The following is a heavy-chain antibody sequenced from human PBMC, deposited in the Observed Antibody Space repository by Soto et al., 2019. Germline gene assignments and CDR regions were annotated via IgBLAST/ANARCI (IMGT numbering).Heavy chain of an antibody. D-gene: IGHD3-16*01. J-gene: IGHJ4*02. Sequence: EVQLVESGGGLVEPGESLRLSCAASGFTFSTYFMNWVRQAPGKGLEWVSSIIDSGNYMYYADSVKGRFIISRDNARNSLYLQMNSLTTEDTAVYYCAREGEGRTAYFDYWGQGALVTVSS. CDR3: AREGEGRTAYFDY. V-gene: IGHV3-21*01. CDR2: IIDSGNYM. CDR1: GFTFSTYF.